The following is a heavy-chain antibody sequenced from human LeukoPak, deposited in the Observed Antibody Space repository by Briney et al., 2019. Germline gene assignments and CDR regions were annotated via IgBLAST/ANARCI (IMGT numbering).Heavy chain of an antibody. Sequence: PSETLSLTCTVSGGSISSSNYYWGWIRQPPGRGREWIGSIHYSGSTFYNPSLNSRITISVDTSKNHFSLKLSSVTAADTAVYYCARVRSDPGIDYWGQGTLVTVSS. CDR3: ARVRSDPGIDY. CDR2: IHYSGST. CDR1: GGSISSSNYY. V-gene: IGHV4-39*02. J-gene: IGHJ4*02. D-gene: IGHD1-14*01.